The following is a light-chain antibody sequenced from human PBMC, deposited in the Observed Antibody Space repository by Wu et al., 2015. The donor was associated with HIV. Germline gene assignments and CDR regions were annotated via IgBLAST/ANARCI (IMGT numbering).Light chain of an antibody. CDR1: QGLSSA. J-gene: IGKJ2*03. CDR3: RQYESWPPYS. Sequence: AIQLTQAPSSLSASVGDRVTITCRARQGLSSAVAWYQQKPGTAPKLLIYDASILESGVPTRFSGSGSGTDFTLSISSLQPEDFAVYYCRQYESWPPYSFGQGTKLEIK. V-gene: IGKV1-13*02. CDR2: DAS.